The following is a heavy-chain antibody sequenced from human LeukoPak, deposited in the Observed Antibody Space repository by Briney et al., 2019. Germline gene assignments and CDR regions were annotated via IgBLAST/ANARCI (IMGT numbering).Heavy chain of an antibody. J-gene: IGHJ4*02. CDR2: ISSSGSTI. D-gene: IGHD2-2*01. CDR1: GFSFSSYE. CDR3: AKLGCSSTRCYINY. Sequence: GGSLRLSCAASGFSFSSYEMNWVRQAPGKGLEWVSYISSSGSTIYYADSVKGRFSISRDNSKNTLYLQMNSLRVEDTAVYYCAKLGCSSTRCYINYWGQGTLVTVSS. V-gene: IGHV3-48*03.